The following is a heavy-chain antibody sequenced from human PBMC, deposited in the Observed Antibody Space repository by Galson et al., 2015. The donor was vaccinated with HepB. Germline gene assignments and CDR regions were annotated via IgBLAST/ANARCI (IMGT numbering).Heavy chain of an antibody. CDR2: TYYRSKWYS. J-gene: IGHJ4*02. V-gene: IGHV6-1*01. D-gene: IGHD4-11*01. CDR1: GDSVSSNSAA. CDR3: TRDSTATTWGLIDY. Sequence: AISGDSVSSNSAAWTWIRQSPSRGLEWLGRTYYRSKWYSDFALSVKSRITINPDTSKNQFSLQLNSVTPEDTAVYYCTRDSTATTWGLIDYWGRGTLVIVS.